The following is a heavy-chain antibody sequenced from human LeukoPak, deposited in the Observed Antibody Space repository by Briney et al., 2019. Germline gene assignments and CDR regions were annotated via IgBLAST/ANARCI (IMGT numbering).Heavy chain of an antibody. CDR3: AKRGAEVGATVAPGDY. V-gene: IGHV3-23*01. D-gene: IGHD1-26*01. Sequence: GGSLRLSCAASGFTFSSYAMSWVRQAPGKGLEWVSAIGDSGGSTYYADSVKGRFTISRDSSKNTLYLQMNSLRAEDTAVYYCAKRGAEVGATVAPGDYWGQGTLVTVSS. CDR2: IGDSGGST. CDR1: GFTFSSYA. J-gene: IGHJ4*02.